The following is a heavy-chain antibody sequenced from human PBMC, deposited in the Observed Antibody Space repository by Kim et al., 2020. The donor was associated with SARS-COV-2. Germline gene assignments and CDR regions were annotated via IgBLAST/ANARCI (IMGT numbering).Heavy chain of an antibody. V-gene: IGHV3-43*01. Sequence: ANSVKGRLTISRDNSKSSLDLQMNSLKTEDAALYYCAKAFSGWTHYFDYWGQGTLVTVSS. CDR3: AKAFSGWTHYFDY. D-gene: IGHD6-19*01. J-gene: IGHJ4*02.